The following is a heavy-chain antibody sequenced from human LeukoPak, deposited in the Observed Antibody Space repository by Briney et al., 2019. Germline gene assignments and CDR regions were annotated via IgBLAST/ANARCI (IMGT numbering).Heavy chain of an antibody. CDR3: ARSSGYPFFDF. CDR2: ITSTSDTI. V-gene: IGHV3-48*01. D-gene: IGHD3-22*01. Sequence: QAGGSLRLSCEASGFTFSDYSMNWVRQAPGEGLGWLSYITSTSDTIYYADSVKGRFTSSRDNAKNSVYLQMNSLRAEDTAVYYCARSSGYPFFDFWGQGTLVTVSS. CDR1: GFTFSDYS. J-gene: IGHJ5*01.